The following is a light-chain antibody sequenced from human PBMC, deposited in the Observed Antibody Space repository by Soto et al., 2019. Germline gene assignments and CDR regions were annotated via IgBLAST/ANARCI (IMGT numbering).Light chain of an antibody. CDR1: SSEVGGYNY. CDR3: SSYTSSSTLEGV. J-gene: IGLJ1*01. Sequence: QSVLAQPASVSGAPGQSITISCTGTSSEVGGYNYVSWYQQHPGKAPKVMIYDVSNRPSGVSNRFSGSKSGNTASLTVSGLQAEDDTDYYCSSYTSSSTLEGVFGTGTKVTVL. V-gene: IGLV2-14*01. CDR2: DVS.